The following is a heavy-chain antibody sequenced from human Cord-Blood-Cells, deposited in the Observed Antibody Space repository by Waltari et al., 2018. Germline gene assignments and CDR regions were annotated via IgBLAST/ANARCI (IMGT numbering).Heavy chain of an antibody. CDR1: GGSFSGYY. CDR2: INHSGST. CDR3: ARGTGTTTYPGY. V-gene: IGHV4-34*01. Sequence: QVQLQQWGAGLLKPSETLSLTCAVYGGSFSGYYWSWIRQPPGKGLEWIGEINHSGSTNYNPSRKSRITIAVDTSKTQFSLKLSSVTAADTAVYYCARGTGTTTYPGYWGQGTLVTVSS. J-gene: IGHJ4*02. D-gene: IGHD1-7*01.